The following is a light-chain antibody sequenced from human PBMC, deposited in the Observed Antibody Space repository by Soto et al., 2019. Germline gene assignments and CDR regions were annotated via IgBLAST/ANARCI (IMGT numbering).Light chain of an antibody. CDR3: HQASNLPYT. CDR1: QDINRW. Sequence: DIPMTQSPSSVSASVGDRVTITCRASQDINRWLAWYQQKPGKAPKLLIYNAATLQSGVPSRFSGSGSGTDFTLTTNSLQPEDFATYYCHQASNLPYTFGQGTRLEI. V-gene: IGKV1-12*01. J-gene: IGKJ2*01. CDR2: NAA.